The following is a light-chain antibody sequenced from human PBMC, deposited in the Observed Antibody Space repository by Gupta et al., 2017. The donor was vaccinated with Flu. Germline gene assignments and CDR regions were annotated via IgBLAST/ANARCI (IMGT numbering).Light chain of an antibody. J-gene: IGKJ2*01. CDR3: QQYNNWPPYT. Sequence: EVVMTQSPATLSVSPGERATLSCTASQSINNNLAWYQQKPGHPPRLLIYGASTRATGAPARFSGSGSGTEFTLTINSLQSEDFAIYYCQQYNNWPPYTFGQGTKVEIK. CDR1: QSINNN. V-gene: IGKV3-15*01. CDR2: GAS.